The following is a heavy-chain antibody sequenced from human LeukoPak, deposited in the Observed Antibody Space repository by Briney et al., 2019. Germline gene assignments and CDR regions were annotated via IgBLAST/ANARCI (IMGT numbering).Heavy chain of an antibody. Sequence: SETLSLTCTVSGGSISNYYWSWIRQPPGKGLEWIGYINYSGSTNYNPSLKSRVTISVDTSKKQFSLKLSSVTAADTAVYYCARELENTIFGVVSRWFDPWGQGALVTVSS. CDR1: GGSISNYY. V-gene: IGHV4-59*01. CDR2: INYSGST. J-gene: IGHJ5*02. CDR3: ARELENTIFGVVSRWFDP. D-gene: IGHD3-3*01.